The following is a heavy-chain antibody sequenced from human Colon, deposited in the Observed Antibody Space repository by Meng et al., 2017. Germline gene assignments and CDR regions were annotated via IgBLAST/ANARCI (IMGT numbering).Heavy chain of an antibody. J-gene: IGHJ4*02. CDR1: GYSFTSYG. CDR3: ARDERGGPYYFDY. V-gene: IGHV1-3*04. CDR2: IYTADGNR. Sequence: QVHLVQSGAELKKPGASVKVSCQASGYSFTSYGMHWLRQAPGQRPEWMGWIYTADGNRRYSQRFQDRLTITRDTFARTAYMELSSLRSEDTAVYFCARDERGGPYYFDYWGQGTLVTVSS.